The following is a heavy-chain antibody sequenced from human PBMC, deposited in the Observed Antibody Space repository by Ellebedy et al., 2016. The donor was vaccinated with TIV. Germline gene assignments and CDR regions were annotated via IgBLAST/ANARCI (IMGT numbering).Heavy chain of an antibody. CDR1: GYTFTSYG. CDR3: ALGSSSGYYYA. J-gene: IGHJ5*02. CDR2: ISSYSGNT. D-gene: IGHD3-22*01. V-gene: IGHV1-18*01. Sequence: ASVKVSCKASGYTFTSYGISWVRQAPGQGLEWMGWISSYSGNTDYEQKFQGRVTMTTDTSTSTAYMELRSLRSDDTAVYYCALGSSSGYYYAWGQGTLVTVSS.